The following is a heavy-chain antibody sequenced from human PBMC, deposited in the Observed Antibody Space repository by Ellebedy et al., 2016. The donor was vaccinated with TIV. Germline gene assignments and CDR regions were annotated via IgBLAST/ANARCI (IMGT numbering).Heavy chain of an antibody. CDR2: ISDSGGST. V-gene: IGHV3-23*01. CDR3: ASSGGNSGWYYFAY. Sequence: GESLKISCTASGFTFSPYAMSWVRQAPGKGLEWVSSISDSGGSTYYADSVKGRFTISRDNSKNTLYLKMNSLRAEDTGVYYCASSGGNSGWYYFAYWGQGTLVTVSS. CDR1: GFTFSPYA. J-gene: IGHJ4*02. D-gene: IGHD6-19*01.